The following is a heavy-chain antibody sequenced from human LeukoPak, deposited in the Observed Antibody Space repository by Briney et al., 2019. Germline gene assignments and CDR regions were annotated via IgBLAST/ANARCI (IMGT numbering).Heavy chain of an antibody. CDR1: GGSISSGDYY. J-gene: IGHJ6*03. D-gene: IGHD2-2*02. CDR2: IYYSGST. V-gene: IGHV4-30-4*08. CDR3: ATDKRYCSSTSCYIWGHYYYYMDV. Sequence: SQTLSLTCTVSGGSISSGDYYWSWIRQPPGKGLEWIGYIYYSGSTYYNPSLKSRVTISVDTSKNQFSLKLSSVTAADTAVYYCATDKRYCSSTSCYIWGHYYYYMDVWGKGTTVTVSS.